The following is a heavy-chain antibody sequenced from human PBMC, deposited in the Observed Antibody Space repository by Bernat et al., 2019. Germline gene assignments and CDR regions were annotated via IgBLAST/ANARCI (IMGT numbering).Heavy chain of an antibody. CDR2: ISGSGGST. J-gene: IGHJ4*02. CDR1: GFTFSSYA. D-gene: IGHD6-19*01. V-gene: IGHV3-23*01. Sequence: EVQLLESGGGLVQPGGSLRLSCAASGFTFSSYAMSWVRQAPGKGLEWVSAISGSGGSTYYADSVKGQFTISRDNSKNTLYLQMNSLRAEDTAVYYCAKGWEYSSGWYPYYWGQGTLVTVSS. CDR3: AKGWEYSSGWYPYY.